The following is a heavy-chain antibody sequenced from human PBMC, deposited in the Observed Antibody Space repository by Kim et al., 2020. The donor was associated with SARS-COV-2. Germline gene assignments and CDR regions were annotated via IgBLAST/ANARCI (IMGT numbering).Heavy chain of an antibody. J-gene: IGHJ4*02. CDR2: ISWNSGSI. V-gene: IGHV3-9*01. Sequence: GGSLRLSCAASGFTFDNYAMQGVRQDPGKGLECVAGISWNSGSIGYADSVKGRFTISRDNAKNSLYLQMNSLRAEDTAFYYCAQASSGEIATTLADWGQGTLVAFSS. CDR1: GFTFDNYA. CDR3: AQASSGEIATTLAD. D-gene: IGHD2-21*01.